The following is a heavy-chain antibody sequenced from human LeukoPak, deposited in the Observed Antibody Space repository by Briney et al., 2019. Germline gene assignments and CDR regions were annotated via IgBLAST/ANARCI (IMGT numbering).Heavy chain of an antibody. J-gene: IGHJ3*02. CDR2: ISGSGENT. D-gene: IGHD1-1*01. CDR3: AKEGFYNWSDENDAFDT. Sequence: GGSLRLSCAASGFSFSSYAMSWVRQAPGKGLEWVSGISGSGENTYYADSAKGRFTISRDNSENTLFLQMNSLTAEDTALYYCAKEGFYNWSDENDAFDTWGQGTMVTVSS. V-gene: IGHV3-23*01. CDR1: GFSFSSYA.